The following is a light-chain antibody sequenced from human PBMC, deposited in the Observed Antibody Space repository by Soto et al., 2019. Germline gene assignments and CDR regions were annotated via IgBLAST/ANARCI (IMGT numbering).Light chain of an antibody. CDR2: KVS. J-gene: IGKJ2*01. CDR1: QSLAYSDGNTY. Sequence: DVVMTKSPLSLPVTLGQPASISCRSSQSLAYSDGNTYLNWFQQRPGQSPRRLIYKVSNRDSGVFDRFSGSGSGTDFTLKISRVEAEDVGVYYCMQGTHWPPYTVGQGTKLVIK. CDR3: MQGTHWPPYT. V-gene: IGKV2-30*01.